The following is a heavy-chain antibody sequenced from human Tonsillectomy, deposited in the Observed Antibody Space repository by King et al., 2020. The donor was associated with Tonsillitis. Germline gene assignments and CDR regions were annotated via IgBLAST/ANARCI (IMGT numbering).Heavy chain of an antibody. CDR1: GGSINNYY. Sequence: QLQESGPGLVKPSETLSLTCTVSGGSINNYYWSWIRQSPGKGLEWIGYIYYSGITNYNPSLKSRVTISVDTSKNQFSLKLSSVTAADTAVYYCARDRPLEWKNGFYFYMDVWGKGTTVTVSS. J-gene: IGHJ6*03. V-gene: IGHV4-59*01. D-gene: IGHD3-3*01. CDR3: ARDRPLEWKNGFYFYMDV. CDR2: IYYSGIT.